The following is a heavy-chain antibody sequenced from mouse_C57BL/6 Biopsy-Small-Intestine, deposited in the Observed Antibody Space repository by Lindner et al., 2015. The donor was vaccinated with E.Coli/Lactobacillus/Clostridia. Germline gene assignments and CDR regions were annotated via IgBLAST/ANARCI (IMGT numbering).Heavy chain of an antibody. D-gene: IGHD3-2*01. CDR1: GYTFTTYA. CDR2: VNAANGNT. V-gene: IGHV1-84*02. CDR3: ARMTGLHFDY. J-gene: IGHJ4*01. Sequence: SVKVSCKASGYTFTTYAIHWVRQAPGQRLEWMGWVNAANGNTKYSQKFQGRVTFTRDTSATTGYMELSSLRSEDTALYYCARMTGLHFDYWGQGTLVTVSS.